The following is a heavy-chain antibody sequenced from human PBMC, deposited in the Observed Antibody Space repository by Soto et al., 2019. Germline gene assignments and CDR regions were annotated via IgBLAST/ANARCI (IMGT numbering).Heavy chain of an antibody. CDR2: ITNSGST. Sequence: SETLSLTCTVSGGSVTSDEDYWGWIRQSPGKGLEWIGYITNSGSTGYNPSLKTRLSMSVDRSKNQFTLRLTSVTAADTAVYFCATESGSNYGYFEDWGQAPQVTVFS. D-gene: IGHD4-17*01. CDR1: GGSVTSDEDY. V-gene: IGHV4-30-4*01. J-gene: IGHJ4*02. CDR3: ATESGSNYGYFED.